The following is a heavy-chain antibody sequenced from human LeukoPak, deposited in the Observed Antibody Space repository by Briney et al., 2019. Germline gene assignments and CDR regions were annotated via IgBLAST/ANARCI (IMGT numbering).Heavy chain of an antibody. CDR3: ARGEGGYNYAF. D-gene: IGHD5-24*01. CDR1: GYSFSSYW. Sequence: GESLKISCKASGYSFSSYWIAWVRQIPGKGLEWMGIINPADSDTRYSLSIQGQVTISADRSISTAYLQWSSLKATDTAIYYCARGEGGYNYAFWGQGTLVSVSS. J-gene: IGHJ4*02. CDR2: INPADSDT. V-gene: IGHV5-51*01.